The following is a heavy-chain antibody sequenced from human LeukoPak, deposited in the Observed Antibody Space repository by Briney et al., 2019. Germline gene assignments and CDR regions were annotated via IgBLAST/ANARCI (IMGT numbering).Heavy chain of an antibody. D-gene: IGHD3-10*01. CDR3: ARITMVRGSQRGYYHYYYMDV. CDR2: INDSGRS. CDR1: GGSFSGYY. Sequence: PSETLSLTCGVYGGSFSGYYWSWIRQPPGKGLEWIGEINDSGRSNYKSSLKSRVTISEDTSKNQFSLKLSSVTAADTAVYYCARITMVRGSQRGYYHYYYMDVWGKGTTVTISS. V-gene: IGHV4-34*01. J-gene: IGHJ6*03.